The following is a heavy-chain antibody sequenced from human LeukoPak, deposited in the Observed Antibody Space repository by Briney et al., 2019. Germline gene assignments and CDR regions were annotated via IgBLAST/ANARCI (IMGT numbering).Heavy chain of an antibody. CDR3: ARVGSGYDDYYYYYMDV. V-gene: IGHV3-23*01. J-gene: IGHJ6*03. CDR1: GFTFSSYG. CDR2: ISGSGGST. Sequence: GGSLRLSCAGSGFTFSSYGMSWVRQAPGKGLEWVSAISGSGGSTYYADSVKGRFTLSRDNSENTLYLQLNSLRAEDTAVYYCARVGSGYDDYYYYYMDVWGKGTTVTISS. D-gene: IGHD5-12*01.